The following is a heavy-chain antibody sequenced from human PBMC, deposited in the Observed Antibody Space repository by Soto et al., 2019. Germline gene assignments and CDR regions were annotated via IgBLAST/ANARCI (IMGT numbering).Heavy chain of an antibody. CDR3: AMGRRYCSGGSCYTFHYYYYYGMAV. CDR2: IIPIFGTA. D-gene: IGHD2-15*01. CDR1: GGTFSSYA. J-gene: IGHJ6*02. V-gene: IGHV1-69*13. Sequence: SVKVSCKASGGTFSSYAISWVRQAPGQGLEWMGGIIPIFGTANYAQKFQGRVTITADESTSTAYMELSSLRSEDTAVYYCAMGRRYCSGGSCYTFHYYYYYGMAVWGQGTTVTVSS.